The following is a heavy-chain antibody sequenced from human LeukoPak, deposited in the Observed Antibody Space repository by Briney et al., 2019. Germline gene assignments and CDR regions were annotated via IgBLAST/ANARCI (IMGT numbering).Heavy chain of an antibody. Sequence: PGRSLRLSCAASGFTFSSYGMHWVRQAPGKGLEWVAVISYDGSNKYYADSVKGRFTISRDNSKNTLYLQMNSLRAEDTAVYYCARTPVVVRTRYYFDYWGQGTLVTVSS. CDR1: GFTFSSYG. CDR2: ISYDGSNK. D-gene: IGHD3-22*01. J-gene: IGHJ4*02. V-gene: IGHV3-30*03. CDR3: ARTPVVVRTRYYFDY.